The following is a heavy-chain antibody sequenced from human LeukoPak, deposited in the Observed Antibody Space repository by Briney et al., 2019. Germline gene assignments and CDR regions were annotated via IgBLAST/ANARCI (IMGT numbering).Heavy chain of an antibody. CDR1: GYTFTGYY. V-gene: IGHV1-2*06. CDR2: INPNSGGT. D-gene: IGHD6-13*01. CDR3: ASFSYSSSWYSDY. Sequence: ASVKVSCKASGYTFTGYYMHWVRQAPGQELEWMGRINPNSGGTNYAQKFQGRVTMTRDTSISTAYMELSRLRSDDTAVYYCASFSYSSSWYSDYWGQGTLVTVSS. J-gene: IGHJ4*02.